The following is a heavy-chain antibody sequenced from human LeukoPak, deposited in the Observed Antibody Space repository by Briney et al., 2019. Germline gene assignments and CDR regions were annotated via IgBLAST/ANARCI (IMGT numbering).Heavy chain of an antibody. CDR3: ARSQTYYYDSSGYYRWYDAFDI. CDR1: GYSISSGYY. Sequence: PSETLSLTCTVSGYSISSGYYWGWIRQPPGKGLEWIGSIYHSGSTYYNPSLKSRVTISVDTSKNQFSLKLSSVTAADTAVYYCARSQTYYYDSSGYYRWYDAFDIWGKGKMVTVSS. V-gene: IGHV4-38-2*02. D-gene: IGHD3-22*01. J-gene: IGHJ3*02. CDR2: IYHSGST.